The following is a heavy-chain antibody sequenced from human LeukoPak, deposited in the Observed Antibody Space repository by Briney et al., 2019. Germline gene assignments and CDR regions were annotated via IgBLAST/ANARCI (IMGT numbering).Heavy chain of an antibody. CDR1: GFTVSSNY. V-gene: IGHV3-21*01. CDR3: ARAGPRVVAATRLYAFDI. J-gene: IGHJ3*02. CDR2: ISSGSSYI. D-gene: IGHD2-15*01. Sequence: PGGSLRLSCAASGFTVSSNYMNWVRQAPGKGLEWVSSISSGSSYIYYADSVEGRFTISRDNAKNSLYLQMDSLRAEDTAVYYCARAGPRVVAATRLYAFDIWGQGTMVTVSS.